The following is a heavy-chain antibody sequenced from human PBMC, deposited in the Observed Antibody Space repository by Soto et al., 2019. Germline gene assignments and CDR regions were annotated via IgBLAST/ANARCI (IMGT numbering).Heavy chain of an antibody. Sequence: SETLSLTCAVYGGSFSGYYWTWIRQPPGTGLEWIGEINHSGSTNYNPSLKSRVTMTRDTSINTAYLELNGLTSDDTAIYYCARDIYMAAAGTAYDYWGQGTLVTVSS. J-gene: IGHJ4*02. D-gene: IGHD6-13*01. V-gene: IGHV4-34*10. CDR2: INHSGST. CDR3: ARDIYMAAAGTAYDY. CDR1: GGSFSGYY.